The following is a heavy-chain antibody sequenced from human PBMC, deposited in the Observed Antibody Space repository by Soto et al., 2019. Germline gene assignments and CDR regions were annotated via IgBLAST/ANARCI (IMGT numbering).Heavy chain of an antibody. D-gene: IGHD3-3*01. CDR3: AKDVDYYDFWSGSGAYYYMDV. Sequence: TGGSLRLSCAASGFTFSSYAMSWVRQAPGKGLEWVSAISGSGGSTYYADSVKGRFTISRDNSKNTLYLQMNSLRAEDTAVYYCAKDVDYYDFWSGSGAYYYMDVWGKGTTVTVSS. J-gene: IGHJ6*03. V-gene: IGHV3-23*01. CDR1: GFTFSSYA. CDR2: ISGSGGST.